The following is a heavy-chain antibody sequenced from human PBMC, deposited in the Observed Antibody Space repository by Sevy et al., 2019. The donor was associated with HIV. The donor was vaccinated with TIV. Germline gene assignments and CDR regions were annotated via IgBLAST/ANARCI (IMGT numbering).Heavy chain of an antibody. V-gene: IGHV3-33*03. CDR1: GFTFRSFS. CDR3: ARDSARVIVPTAGFDS. CDR2: IWYDGRTK. J-gene: IGHJ5*01. D-gene: IGHD1-1*01. Sequence: GGSLRLSCSASGFTFRSFSMHWVRQAPGKGLEWVAAIWYDGRTKQYADSVKGRFTISRDNSKDMLSLEMNSLEAEDTGRYFCARDSARVIVPTAGFDSWGQGTVVTVS.